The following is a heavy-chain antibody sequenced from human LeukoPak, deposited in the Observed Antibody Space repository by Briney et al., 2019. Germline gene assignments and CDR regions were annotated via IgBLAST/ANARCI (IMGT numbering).Heavy chain of an antibody. J-gene: IGHJ3*02. CDR1: GGSFSGYY. V-gene: IGHV4-34*01. D-gene: IGHD1-26*01. CDR2: IYHSGST. CDR3: ARGATGAFDI. Sequence: SETLSLTCAVYGGSFSGYYWSWIRQPPGKGLEWIGYIYHSGSTYYSPSLKSRVTISVDRSKNQFSLKLSSVTAADTAVYYCARGATGAFDIWGQGTMVTVSS.